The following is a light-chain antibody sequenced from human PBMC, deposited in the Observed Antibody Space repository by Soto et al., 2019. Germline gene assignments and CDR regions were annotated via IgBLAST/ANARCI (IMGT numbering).Light chain of an antibody. Sequence: QSVLTQPPSVSGAPGQRVTISCTGSSSNIGAGYDVHWYQQLPGTAPKLLIYGNSKRPSGVPDRFYGSKSGTSASLAITWLQAEDEADYYCQSYDSSLSVVFGGGTKLTVL. CDR3: QSYDSSLSVV. J-gene: IGLJ2*01. V-gene: IGLV1-40*01. CDR1: SSNIGAGYD. CDR2: GNS.